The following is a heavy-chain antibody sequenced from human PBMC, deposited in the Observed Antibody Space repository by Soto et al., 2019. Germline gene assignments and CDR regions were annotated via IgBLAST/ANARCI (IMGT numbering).Heavy chain of an antibody. J-gene: IGHJ4*02. Sequence: SETLSLTCTVSGGSISSYYWSWIRQPPGKGLEWIGYIYYSGSTNYNPSLKSRVTISVDTSKNQFSLKLSSVTAADTAVYYCARRSRDSSSWCFDYWGQGTLVTVS. CDR3: ARRSRDSSSWCFDY. CDR2: IYYSGST. D-gene: IGHD6-13*01. V-gene: IGHV4-59*08. CDR1: GGSISSYY.